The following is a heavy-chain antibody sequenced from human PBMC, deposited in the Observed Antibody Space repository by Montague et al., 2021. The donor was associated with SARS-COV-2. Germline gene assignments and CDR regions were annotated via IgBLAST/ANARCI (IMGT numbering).Heavy chain of an antibody. CDR2: IHHSGST. Sequence: SETLSLTCAVSGXSTSSSNWWSWARQPPGKGLEWIGEIHHSGSTNYNPSLKSRVTMSVDRSKNHFSLRLSSVTAADTAMYYCARGGYGGWTGYYFDYWGQGTLVTVSS. CDR3: ARGGYGGWTGYYFDY. J-gene: IGHJ4*02. D-gene: IGHD4/OR15-4a*01. V-gene: IGHV4-4*02. CDR1: GXSTSSSNW.